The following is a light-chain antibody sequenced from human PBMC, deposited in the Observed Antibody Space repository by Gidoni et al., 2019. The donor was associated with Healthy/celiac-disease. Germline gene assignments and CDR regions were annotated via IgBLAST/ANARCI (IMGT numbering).Light chain of an antibody. CDR3: KQYYSYPLT. CDR1: QGISSY. Sequence: AIRMTQPPSSFSASTGDRVTITCRASQGISSYLAWYQQKPGKAPKLLIYAASTLQSGVPSRFSGSGSGTDFTLTISCLQSEDFATYYCKQYYSYPLTFXPXTKVDIK. CDR2: AAS. V-gene: IGKV1-8*01. J-gene: IGKJ3*01.